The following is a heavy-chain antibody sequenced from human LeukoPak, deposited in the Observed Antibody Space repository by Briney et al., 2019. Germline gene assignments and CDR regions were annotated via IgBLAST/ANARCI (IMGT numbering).Heavy chain of an antibody. CDR1: GFTFSSYS. J-gene: IGHJ4*02. CDR2: ISSSSSII. Sequence: GGSLRLSCAASGFTFSSYSMNWVRQAPGRGLEWVSHISSSSSIICYADSVKGRFTISRDNAKDSLYLQMNSLRAEDTAVYYCARGRQGDYWGQGTLVTVSS. CDR3: ARGRQGDY. V-gene: IGHV3-48*01.